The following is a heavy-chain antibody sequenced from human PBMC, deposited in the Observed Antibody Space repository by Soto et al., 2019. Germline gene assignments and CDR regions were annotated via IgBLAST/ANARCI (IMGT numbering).Heavy chain of an antibody. Sequence: GGSLRLSCAASGFTFSSYEMNWVRQAPGKGLEWVSYISSSGSTIYYADSVKGRFTISRDNAKNSLYLQMNSLRAEDTAVYYCASPHPRRVSYGMDVWGQGTTVTVSS. D-gene: IGHD6-13*01. V-gene: IGHV3-48*03. J-gene: IGHJ6*02. CDR2: ISSSGSTI. CDR1: GFTFSSYE. CDR3: ASPHPRRVSYGMDV.